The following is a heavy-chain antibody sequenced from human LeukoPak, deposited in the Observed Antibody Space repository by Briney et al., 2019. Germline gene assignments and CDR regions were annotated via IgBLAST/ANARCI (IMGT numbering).Heavy chain of an antibody. CDR2: ISSSSSTI. D-gene: IGHD2-2*01. Sequence: GGSLRLSCAASGFTFSSFNMNWVRQAPGKGLEWVSYISSSSSTIYYADSVTGRFTISRDNAKTSLFLQMNNLRAEDTAVYFCARDYCSSTSCCGRAYFQHWGQGTLLTVSS. V-gene: IGHV3-48*04. CDR3: ARDYCSSTSCCGRAYFQH. CDR1: GFTFSSFN. J-gene: IGHJ1*01.